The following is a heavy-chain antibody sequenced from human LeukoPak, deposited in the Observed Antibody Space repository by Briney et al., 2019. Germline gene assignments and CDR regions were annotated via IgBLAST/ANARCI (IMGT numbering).Heavy chain of an antibody. CDR2: ISAYNGNT. CDR1: RYTFTSYG. CDR3: ARDFDIVATFPFDY. Sequence: AAVKVSCKASRYTFTSYGISWVRQAPGQGLEWMGWISAYNGNTNSAQKLQGRVTMTTDTSTSTAYMELRSLRSDDTAVYYCARDFDIVATFPFDYGGRGPLVTVSS. D-gene: IGHD5-12*01. J-gene: IGHJ4*02. V-gene: IGHV1-18*01.